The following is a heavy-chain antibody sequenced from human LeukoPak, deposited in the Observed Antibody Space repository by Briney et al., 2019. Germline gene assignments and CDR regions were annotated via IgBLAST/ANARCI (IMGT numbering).Heavy chain of an antibody. CDR1: GFSFSAAW. D-gene: IGHD5-12*01. CDR3: VNLGYSD. CDR2: IKNDGSDK. J-gene: IGHJ4*02. V-gene: IGHV3-7*01. Sequence: GGSLRLSCEASGFSFSAAWMTWVRQAPGGGLEWVATIKNDGSDKYYVDSVKGRFTLSRDNAKNSVYLQMNSLRVEGTAVYYCVNLGYSDGGQGTLVTVSS.